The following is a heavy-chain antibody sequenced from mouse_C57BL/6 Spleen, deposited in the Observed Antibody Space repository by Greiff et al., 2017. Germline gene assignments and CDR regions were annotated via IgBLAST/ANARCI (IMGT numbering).Heavy chain of an antibody. J-gene: IGHJ1*03. D-gene: IGHD1-1*01. CDR2: INPNNGGT. CDR1: GYTFTDYY. V-gene: IGHV1-26*01. CDR3: ARRYGRSYWYFDV. Sequence: EVQLQQSGPELVKPGASVKISCKASGYTFTDYYMHWVKQSPGKSLEWIGDINPNNGGTSYNQKFKGKATLTVDKSSSTAYMELRSLTSEDSAVYYCARRYGRSYWYFDVWGTGTTVTVSS.